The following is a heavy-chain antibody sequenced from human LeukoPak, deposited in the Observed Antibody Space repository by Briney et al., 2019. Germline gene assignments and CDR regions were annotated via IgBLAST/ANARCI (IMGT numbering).Heavy chain of an antibody. CDR1: GASFGSHY. V-gene: IGHV4-59*11. D-gene: IGHD3-22*01. CDR2: VYYDGTT. Sequence: SETLSLTCTVSGASFGSHYWTWVRQPPGEGLERMGYVYYDGTTNYNPSLKSRVTISIHTSNNQFSLNLRSVTAADTAIYYCARRYYYHSSGYYYSYLDYWGQGALVTVSS. CDR3: ARRYYYHSSGYYYSYLDY. J-gene: IGHJ4*02.